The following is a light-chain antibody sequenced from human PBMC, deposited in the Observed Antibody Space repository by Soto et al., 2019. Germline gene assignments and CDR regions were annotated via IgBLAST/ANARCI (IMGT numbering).Light chain of an antibody. V-gene: IGKV1-5*03. J-gene: IGKJ1*01. CDR1: QSISSW. CDR3: QQYNSYPWT. CDR2: KAS. Sequence: DIQMTQSPSTLSASVGDRVTITCRASQSISSWLAWYQQKPGKAPKLLIYKASSLESGVPSRFSSSGSGTEFTRTISSLQPDDFATYYCQQYNSYPWTFGQGTKVEIK.